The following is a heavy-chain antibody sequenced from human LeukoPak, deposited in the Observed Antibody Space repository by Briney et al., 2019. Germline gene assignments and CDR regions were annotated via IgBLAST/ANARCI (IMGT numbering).Heavy chain of an antibody. J-gene: IGHJ4*02. CDR2: INTNTGNP. D-gene: IGHD6-19*01. CDR3: ARTKLGIAVAGGNFDY. CDR1: GYTFTSYA. V-gene: IGHV7-4-1*02. Sequence: PLASVKVSCKASGYTFTSYAMNWVRQAPGQGLEWMGWINTNTGNPTYAQGFTGRFVFSLDTSVGTAYLQISSLKAEDTAVYYCARTKLGIAVAGGNFDYWGQGTLVTVSS.